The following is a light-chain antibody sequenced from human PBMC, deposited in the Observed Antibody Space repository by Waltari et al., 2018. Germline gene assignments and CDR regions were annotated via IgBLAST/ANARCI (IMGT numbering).Light chain of an antibody. CDR2: RNN. CDR3: AAWDDSLSGYVV. V-gene: IGLV1-47*01. CDR1: SANIGSKY. J-gene: IGLJ2*01. Sequence: QSVLTQPPSASGTPGQRVTIPCSGSSANIGSKYVYWYQQLPGTAPKLLIYRNNQRPSVVPDLFAGSTSGTSASLAISGLRSEDEADYYCAAWDDSLSGYVVFGGGTKLTVL.